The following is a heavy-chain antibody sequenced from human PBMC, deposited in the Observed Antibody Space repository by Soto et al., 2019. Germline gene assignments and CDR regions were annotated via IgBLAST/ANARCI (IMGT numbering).Heavy chain of an antibody. CDR1: GFTFSSYG. CDR3: AKDQAEWELHFDY. Sequence: QVQLVESGGGVVQPGRSLRLSCAASGFTFSSYGMHWVRQAPGKGLEWVAVISYDGSNKYYADSVKGRFTISRDNSKNTLYLQMNSLRAEDTAVYYCAKDQAEWELHFDYWGQGTLVTVSS. J-gene: IGHJ4*02. CDR2: ISYDGSNK. V-gene: IGHV3-30*18. D-gene: IGHD1-26*01.